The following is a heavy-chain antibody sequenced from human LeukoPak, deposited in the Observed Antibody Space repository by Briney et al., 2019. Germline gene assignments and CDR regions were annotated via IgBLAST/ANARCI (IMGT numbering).Heavy chain of an antibody. D-gene: IGHD3-10*01. Sequence: PSETLSLTCTVSGGSISSYYWSWIRQPPGKGLEWIGYIYYSGSTNYNPSLKSRVTISVDTSKNQFSLKLSSVTAADTAVYYCARVGYSSSGNYYNDRVAFDYWGQGTLVTVSS. V-gene: IGHV4-59*01. CDR2: IYYSGST. J-gene: IGHJ4*02. CDR3: ARVGYSSSGNYYNDRVAFDY. CDR1: GGSISSYY.